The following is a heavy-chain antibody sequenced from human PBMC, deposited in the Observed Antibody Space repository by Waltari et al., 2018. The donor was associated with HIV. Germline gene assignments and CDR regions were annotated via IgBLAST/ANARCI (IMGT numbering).Heavy chain of an antibody. V-gene: IGHV4-39*02. J-gene: IGHJ4*02. CDR1: GDSISSSTYY. Sequence: QLQLQESGPGLVKPSETLSLTCTVSGDSISSSTYYWGWVRQPPGKGLEWIGSVHHSWRTFYNPSLKSRVTISVDTSNNQFSLKLTSVTAADTAVFYCAREWRATSWYQGGFDYWGQGTLVTVSS. D-gene: IGHD1-20*01. CDR2: VHHSWRT. CDR3: AREWRATSWYQGGFDY.